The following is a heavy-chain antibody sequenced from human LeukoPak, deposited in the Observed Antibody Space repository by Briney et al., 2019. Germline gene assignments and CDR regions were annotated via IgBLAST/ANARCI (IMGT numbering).Heavy chain of an antibody. V-gene: IGHV3-21*01. CDR1: GFTFSSYS. CDR3: ARDVTMIVVDTDAFDI. CDR2: ISSSSSYI. Sequence: KSGGSLRLSCAASGFTFSSYSMNWVRQAPGKGLEWVSSISSSSSYIYYADSVKGRFTISRDNAKNSLYLQMNSLRAEDTAVYYCARDVTMIVVDTDAFDIWGQGTMVTVSS. D-gene: IGHD3-22*01. J-gene: IGHJ3*02.